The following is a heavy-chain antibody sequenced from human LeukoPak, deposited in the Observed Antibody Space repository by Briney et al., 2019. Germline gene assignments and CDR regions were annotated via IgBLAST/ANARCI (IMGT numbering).Heavy chain of an antibody. CDR3: TKRMHSSSWYNYFDL. J-gene: IGHJ4*02. CDR2: ITGSDDAT. CDR1: GFTFSSYA. D-gene: IGHD6-13*01. V-gene: IGHV3-23*01. Sequence: GGSLRLSCAASGFTFSSYAMSWVRQAPGKGLEWVSTITGSDDATYYADSVRGRFTISRDNSKNTLYLHMNTLRDEDTAVYYCTKRMHSSSWYNYFDLWGQGTLVTVSS.